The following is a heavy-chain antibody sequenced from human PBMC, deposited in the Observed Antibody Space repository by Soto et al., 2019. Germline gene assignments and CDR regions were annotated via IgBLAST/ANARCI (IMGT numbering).Heavy chain of an antibody. CDR3: AGRIAAGGGMDV. V-gene: IGHV3-21*06. J-gene: IGHJ6*02. CDR1: GFTFGNQT. CDR2: ISSTSRYI. D-gene: IGHD6-13*01. Sequence: EVHLVESGGGLVKPGGSLRLSCVASGFTFGNQTMTWIRQAPGKGLEWVASISSTSRYIHHSDSVKGRFTNSRDNDKNSQFLQRNSLRAEDTALYFCAGRIAAGGGMDVWGQGTTVSVSS.